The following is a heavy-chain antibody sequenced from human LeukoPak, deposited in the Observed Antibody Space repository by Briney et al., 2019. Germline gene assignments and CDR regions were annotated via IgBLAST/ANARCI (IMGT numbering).Heavy chain of an antibody. CDR3: ARATSGYYDYIDF. Sequence: ASVKVSCKTSGYTFSNYDINWVRQAPGQGLEWMGWMNPNSGGTNYAQKFQGRVTMTRDTSISTAYMELSTLRSDDTAVYRCARATSGYYDYIDFWGQGTLVTVSS. J-gene: IGHJ4*02. D-gene: IGHD3-22*01. CDR1: GYTFSNYD. V-gene: IGHV1-2*02. CDR2: MNPNSGGT.